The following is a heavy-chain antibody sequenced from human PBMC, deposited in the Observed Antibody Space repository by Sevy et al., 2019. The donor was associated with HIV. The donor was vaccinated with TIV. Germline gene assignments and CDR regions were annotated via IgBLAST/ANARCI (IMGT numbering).Heavy chain of an antibody. J-gene: IGHJ5*02. CDR2: TYYRSKWYN. D-gene: IGHD6-19*01. CDR3: ARSSSAWVGANNFWFDP. Sequence: SQTLSLTCAISGDSVSSNGVAWNWIRQSPSRGLEWLGRTYYRSKWYNNYAVSVKGRININAETYKNQFSLQLNSVTPEVTAVYYCARSSSAWVGANNFWFDPWGQGTLVTVSS. CDR1: GDSVSSNGVA. V-gene: IGHV6-1*01.